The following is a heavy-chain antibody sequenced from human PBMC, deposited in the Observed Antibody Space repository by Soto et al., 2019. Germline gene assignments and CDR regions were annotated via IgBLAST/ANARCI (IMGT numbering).Heavy chain of an antibody. CDR1: GGSISSYY. V-gene: IGHV4-59*08. CDR2: IYYSGST. CDR3: ARSGYCPNGVCYFGDFDY. J-gene: IGHJ4*02. Sequence: SETLSLTCTASGGSISSYYWSWIRQPPGKGLEWIGYIYYSGSTNYNPSLKSRVTISVDTSKNQFSLKLSSVTAADTAVYYCARSGYCPNGVCYFGDFDYWGRGTLVTVSS. D-gene: IGHD2-8*01.